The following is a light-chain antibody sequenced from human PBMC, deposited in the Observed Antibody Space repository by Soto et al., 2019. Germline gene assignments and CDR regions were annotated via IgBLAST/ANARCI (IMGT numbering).Light chain of an antibody. CDR1: SSDVGGYNY. V-gene: IGLV2-14*01. CDR3: SSYTSSSTLV. CDR2: EVS. J-gene: IGLJ1*01. Sequence: QSALTQPACGSGSPGQSITISCTGTSSDVGGYNYVSWYQQHPGKAPKLMIYEVSNRPSGVSNRFSGSKSGNTASLTISGLQAEDEADYYCSSYTSSSTLVFGTGTKLTVL.